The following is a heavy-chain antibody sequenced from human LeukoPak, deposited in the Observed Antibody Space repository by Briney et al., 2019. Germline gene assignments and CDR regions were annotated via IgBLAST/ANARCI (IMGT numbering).Heavy chain of an antibody. J-gene: IGHJ6*03. V-gene: IGHV1-46*01. CDR2: INPSGGST. D-gene: IGHD1-26*01. CDR3: ARSGVGAYALYYMDV. Sequence: ASVKVSCKASGYTLTRYYMHWVRETPGQGLEWMGEINPSGGSTSYAQKFQGRVTMTRDMSTSTVYMELSSLRSEDTAVYYCARSGVGAYALYYMDVWGKGTTVTVSS. CDR1: GYTLTRYY.